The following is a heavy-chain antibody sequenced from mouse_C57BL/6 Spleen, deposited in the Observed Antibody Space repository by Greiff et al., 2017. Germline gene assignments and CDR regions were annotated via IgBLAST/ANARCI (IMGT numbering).Heavy chain of an antibody. CDR1: GYAFSSSW. CDR2: IYPGDGDT. V-gene: IGHV1-82*01. Sequence: QVQLQQSGPELVKPGASVKISCKASGYAFSSSWMNWVKQRPGKGLEWIGRIYPGDGDTNYNGKFKGKATLTADKSSSTAYMQLSSLTSEDSAVYFCARWGTYDYEFAYWGQGTLVTVSA. J-gene: IGHJ3*01. CDR3: ARWGTYDYEFAY. D-gene: IGHD2-4*01.